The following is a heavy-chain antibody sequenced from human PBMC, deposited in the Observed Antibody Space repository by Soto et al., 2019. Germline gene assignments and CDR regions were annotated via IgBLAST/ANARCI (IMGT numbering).Heavy chain of an antibody. Sequence: PSETLSLTCVVSGYSIKRGYYWGWIRQPPGKGLEYIGSVYRSGGTFYNPSLKSRVTISADTSKNLFSLMLSSVTAADTAVYFCAGTDSYTSGLDYWGQGTLVTVSS. CDR1: GYSIKRGYY. V-gene: IGHV4-38-2*01. CDR3: AGTDSYTSGLDY. J-gene: IGHJ4*02. D-gene: IGHD6-19*01. CDR2: VYRSGGT.